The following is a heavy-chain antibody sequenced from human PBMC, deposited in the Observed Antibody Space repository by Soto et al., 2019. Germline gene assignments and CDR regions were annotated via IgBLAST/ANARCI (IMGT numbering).Heavy chain of an antibody. V-gene: IGHV4-4*07. CDR3: ARDLLYSSSWYGIPFDY. Sequence: NPSETLSLTCTVSGGSISSYYWSWIRQPAGKGLEWIGRIYTSGSTNYNPSLKSRVTMSVDTSKNQFSLKLSSVTAADTAVYYCARDLLYSSSWYGIPFDYWGQGTLVTVSS. D-gene: IGHD6-13*01. J-gene: IGHJ4*02. CDR1: GGSISSYY. CDR2: IYTSGST.